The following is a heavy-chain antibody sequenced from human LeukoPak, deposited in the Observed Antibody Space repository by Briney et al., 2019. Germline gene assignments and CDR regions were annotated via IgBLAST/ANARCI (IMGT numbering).Heavy chain of an antibody. D-gene: IGHD5-18*01. CDR3: AREGYTYGYYFYYYGMDV. J-gene: IGHJ6*02. CDR1: GLTFSSYS. Sequence: PGGSLRLSCAASGLTFSSYSMNWVRQAPGKGLEWVSSISSSDSYIYYADSVKGRFTISRDNAKNSLYLQMNSLRAEDTAVYYCAREGYTYGYYFYYYGMDVWGQGTTVTVSS. V-gene: IGHV3-21*01. CDR2: ISSSDSYI.